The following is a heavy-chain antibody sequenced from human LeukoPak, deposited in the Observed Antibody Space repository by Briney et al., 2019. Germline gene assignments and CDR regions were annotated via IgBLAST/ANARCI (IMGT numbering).Heavy chain of an antibody. Sequence: ASVKVSCKASGYTFTSYDINWVRQATGQGLEWMGWMNPNSGNTGYAQKFQGRVTMTRNTSISTAYMELSSLRSEDTAVYYCAANEGYGSGSPYYYYGMDVWGQGTTVTVSS. CDR2: MNPNSGNT. V-gene: IGHV1-8*01. CDR3: AANEGYGSGSPYYYYGMDV. J-gene: IGHJ6*02. CDR1: GYTFTSYD. D-gene: IGHD3-10*01.